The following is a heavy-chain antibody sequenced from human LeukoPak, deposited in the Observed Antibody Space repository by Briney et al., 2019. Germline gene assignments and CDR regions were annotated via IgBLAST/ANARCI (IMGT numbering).Heavy chain of an antibody. D-gene: IGHD2-2*01. CDR1: GYTFTSYD. J-gene: IGHJ4*02. V-gene: IGHV1-8*01. Sequence: ASVKVSCKASGYTFTSYDINWVRQATGQGLEWMGWMNPNSGNTGYAQKFQGRVTMTRNTSISTAYMELSSLRSEDTAVYYRARGGDIVVVPAADFDYWGQGTLVTVSS. CDR2: MNPNSGNT. CDR3: ARGGDIVVVPAADFDY.